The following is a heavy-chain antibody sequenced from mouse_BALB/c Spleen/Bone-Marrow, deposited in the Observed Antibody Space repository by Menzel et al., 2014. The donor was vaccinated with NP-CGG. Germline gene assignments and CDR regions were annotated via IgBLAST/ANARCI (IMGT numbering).Heavy chain of an antibody. CDR2: IDTSDSYP. D-gene: IGHD1-1*01. CDR1: GYTFTDYW. V-gene: IGHV1-69*01. Sequence: QVQLQQSGAELVMPGASVKMSCKASGYTFTDYWMHWVKQRPGQGLEWLGAIDTSDSYPSSTQKFKGKATLTVDESYSTAYMQLSSLTSEDSAVYYGARWLYGSSKYFDYWGQGTTLTGSS. J-gene: IGHJ2*01. CDR3: ARWLYGSSKYFDY.